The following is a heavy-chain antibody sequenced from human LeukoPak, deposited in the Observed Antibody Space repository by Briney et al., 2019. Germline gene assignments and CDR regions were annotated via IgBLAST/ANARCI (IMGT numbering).Heavy chain of an antibody. V-gene: IGHV3-30-3*01. J-gene: IGHJ4*02. Sequence: PGGSLRLSCAASGFTFSSYAMHWVRQAPGKGLEWVAVISYDGSNKYYADSVKGRFTISRDNSKNTLYLQMNSLRAEDAAVYYCASLSGSGSYRDSDYWGQGTLVTVSS. CDR3: ASLSGSGSYRDSDY. D-gene: IGHD3-10*01. CDR1: GFTFSSYA. CDR2: ISYDGSNK.